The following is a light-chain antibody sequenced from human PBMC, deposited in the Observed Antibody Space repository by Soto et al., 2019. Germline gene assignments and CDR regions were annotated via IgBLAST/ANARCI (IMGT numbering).Light chain of an antibody. CDR2: AAS. Sequence: DIQMTQSPSSLSASVGDRVTITCRASESISRHLNWYQQKPGKAPQLLIYAASSLQDGVPSRFSVGGSGTDFILTISNLQPEYFATYYCQQSYSPLSITFGQGTRLESK. CDR3: QQSYSPLSIT. V-gene: IGKV1-39*01. CDR1: ESISRH. J-gene: IGKJ5*01.